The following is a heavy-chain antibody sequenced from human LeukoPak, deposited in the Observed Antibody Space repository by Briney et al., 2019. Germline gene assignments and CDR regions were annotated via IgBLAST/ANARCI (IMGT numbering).Heavy chain of an antibody. CDR1: VHSISNYY. CDR2: IHTSWST. V-gene: IGHV4-4*07. Sequence: PSDTLSLPCTVSVHSISNYYWSWTRHPVGKGLEWIGRIHTSWSTNYNPSLKSRVTMSVDTSKNQFSLNLSSVTAADTAVYYCATELEPGPLWGQGTLVTVSS. D-gene: IGHD1-1*01. J-gene: IGHJ4*02. CDR3: ATELEPGPL.